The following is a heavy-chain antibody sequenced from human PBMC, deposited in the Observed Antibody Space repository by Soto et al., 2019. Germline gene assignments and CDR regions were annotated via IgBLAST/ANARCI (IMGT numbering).Heavy chain of an antibody. J-gene: IGHJ5*02. CDR2: ISGSGGST. V-gene: IGHV3-23*01. CDR1: GFTFSSYA. Sequence: GGSGLSCAASGFTFSSYAMSWVRQAPGKGLEWVSAISGSGGSTYYADSVKGRFTISRDNSKNTLYLQMNSLRAEDTAVYYCAKTCSGGNNWFDPWGQGTLVTVSS. CDR3: AKTCSGGNNWFDP. D-gene: IGHD2-15*01.